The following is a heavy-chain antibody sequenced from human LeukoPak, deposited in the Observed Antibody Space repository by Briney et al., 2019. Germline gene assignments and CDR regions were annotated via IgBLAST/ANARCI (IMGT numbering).Heavy chain of an antibody. D-gene: IGHD5-24*01. J-gene: IGHJ4*02. CDR3: AKDRGDGYNSGYFVY. Sequence: PSQTLSLTCTVSGDSISSGSYYWSWIRQPDGKGLEWIGRIYTSGSTDYNPSLKSRVTISVDTSKNQFSLKLSSVTAADTAVYYCAKDRGDGYNSGYFVYWGQGTLVTVSS. CDR2: IYTSGST. CDR1: GDSISSGSYY. V-gene: IGHV4-61*02.